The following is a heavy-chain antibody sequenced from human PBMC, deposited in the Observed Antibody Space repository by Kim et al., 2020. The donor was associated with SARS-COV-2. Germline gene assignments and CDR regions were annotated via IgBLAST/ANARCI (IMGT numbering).Heavy chain of an antibody. CDR3: AKVLNYDILTAGGTYYAMDV. J-gene: IGHJ6*02. Sequence: GGSLRLSCAASGFTFDDYAMHWVRQAPGKGLEWVSLISGDGGNTYYADSVKGRFTISRDNTKNSLYLQMNSLRTEDTALYYCAKVLNYDILTAGGTYYAMDVWGQGTTVTVSS. CDR2: ISGDGGNT. D-gene: IGHD3-9*01. V-gene: IGHV3-43*02. CDR1: GFTFDDYA.